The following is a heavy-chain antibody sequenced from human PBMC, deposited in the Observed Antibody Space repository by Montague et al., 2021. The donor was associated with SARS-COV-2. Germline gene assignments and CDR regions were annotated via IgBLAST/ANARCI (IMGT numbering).Heavy chain of an antibody. D-gene: IGHD3-22*01. V-gene: IGHV3-15*01. CDR1: GFTFSNAW. CDR2: IKSKTDGGTT. CDR3: TTVGTYYYDSSGYSFFDY. Sequence: SLRLSCAASGFTFSNAWMSWVRQAPGKGLEWVGRIKSKTDGGTTDYAAPVKGRFTISRDDSKNTLYLQMNSLKTEDTAVYYCTTVGTYYYDSSGYSFFDYWGQGTLVTVSS. J-gene: IGHJ4*02.